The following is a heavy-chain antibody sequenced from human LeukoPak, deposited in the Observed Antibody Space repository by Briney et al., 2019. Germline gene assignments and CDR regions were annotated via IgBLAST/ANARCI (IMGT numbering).Heavy chain of an antibody. J-gene: IGHJ6*03. Sequence: GASVKVSCKASGYTFTGYYMHWVRQAPGQGLEWMGWINPNSGGTNYAQKFQGRVTMTRDTSISTAYMELSRLGSDDTAVYYCARGHCSTTSCPYYWYMDVWGRGTTVSVSS. CDR1: GYTFTGYY. V-gene: IGHV1-2*02. CDR3: ARGHCSTTSCPYYWYMDV. D-gene: IGHD2-2*01. CDR2: INPNSGGT.